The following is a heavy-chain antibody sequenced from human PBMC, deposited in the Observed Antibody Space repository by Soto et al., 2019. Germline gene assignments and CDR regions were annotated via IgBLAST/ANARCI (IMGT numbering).Heavy chain of an antibody. CDR3: ARDTGLAPTVWGY. CDR1: GDSIRGGGHY. J-gene: IGHJ4*03. CDR2: VYHSGST. V-gene: IGHV4-31*03. D-gene: IGHD7-27*01. Sequence: QVQLQESGPGLVKPSQTLSLTCSVSGDSIRGGGHYWNWIRQFPGKGLEWIGYVYHSGSTHYNPSLRGRLTNSIDPSKNKFPLRLISWTAADPALYYCARDTGLAPTVWGYWGHGTQVTVSS.